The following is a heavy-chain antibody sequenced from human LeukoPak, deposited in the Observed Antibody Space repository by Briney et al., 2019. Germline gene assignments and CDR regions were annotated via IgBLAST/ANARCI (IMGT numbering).Heavy chain of an antibody. CDR3: AREAQGFDY. CDR1: GFTFSTYW. J-gene: IGHJ4*02. Sequence: GGSLRLSCSASGFTFSTYWMSWVRQAPGKGLEWVANMKRDGSEIYYVDSVKGRFTISRDNAKNSLYLQMNSLRAEDTAAYYCAREAQGFDYWGQGTLVTVSS. V-gene: IGHV3-7*01. CDR2: MKRDGSEI.